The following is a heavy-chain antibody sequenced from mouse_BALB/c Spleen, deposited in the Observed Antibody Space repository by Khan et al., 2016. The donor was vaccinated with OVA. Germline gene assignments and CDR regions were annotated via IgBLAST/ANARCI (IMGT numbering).Heavy chain of an antibody. D-gene: IGHD2-10*01. V-gene: IGHV2-6-7*01. CDR3: DRAYYGNYREAMDY. Sequence: QVQLKQSGPGLVAPSQSLSITCIVSGFSLTGYGVTWVRQPPGKGLEWLGMIWGDGTTDYKSALKSRLSINKDNSKSQVFLKMNSLQTDDTARYYCDRAYYGNYREAMDYWGQGTSVTVSS. J-gene: IGHJ4*01. CDR2: IWGDGTT. CDR1: GFSLTGYG.